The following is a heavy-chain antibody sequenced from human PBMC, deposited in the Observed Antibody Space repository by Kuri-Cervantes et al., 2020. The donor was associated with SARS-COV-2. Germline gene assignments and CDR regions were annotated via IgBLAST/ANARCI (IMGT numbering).Heavy chain of an antibody. Sequence: ESLKISCKGSGCSFTSYWIGWVRQMPGKGLEWMGIIYPGDSDTRYSPSFQGQVTISADKSISTAYLQWSSLKASDTDMYYCARRDDSSGLDAFDIWGQGTMVTVSS. V-gene: IGHV5-51*01. D-gene: IGHD3-22*01. J-gene: IGHJ3*02. CDR2: IYPGDSDT. CDR1: GCSFTSYW. CDR3: ARRDDSSGLDAFDI.